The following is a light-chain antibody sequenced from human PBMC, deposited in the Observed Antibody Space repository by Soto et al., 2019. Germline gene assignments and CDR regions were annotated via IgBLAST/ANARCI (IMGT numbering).Light chain of an antibody. Sequence: QSVLTQPPSVSGAPGQRVTITCTGSSSNIGAGYDVHWYQQLPGTAPKLIMFGQNNRPSGVPDRFSASKSATSASLAITGLQAEDEADYYCLSYDNSLSGVLFGGGTQLTVL. V-gene: IGLV1-40*01. CDR1: SSNIGAGYD. J-gene: IGLJ2*01. CDR3: LSYDNSLSGVL. CDR2: GQN.